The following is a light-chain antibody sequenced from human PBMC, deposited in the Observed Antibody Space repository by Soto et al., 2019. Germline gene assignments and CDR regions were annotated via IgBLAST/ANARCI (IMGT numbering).Light chain of an antibody. V-gene: IGLV1-47*02. CDR1: SSNIGSSY. CDR3: AAWDDRVSGYV. CDR2: NNN. J-gene: IGLJ1*01. Sequence: QSVLTQPPSTSGTPGQRVTISCSGSSSNIGSSYVFWFQHLPGTAPTLLMYNNNQRPSGVPDRVSASKSGTSASLAISGLRSEDEADYYCAAWDDRVSGYVFGTGPKLTVL.